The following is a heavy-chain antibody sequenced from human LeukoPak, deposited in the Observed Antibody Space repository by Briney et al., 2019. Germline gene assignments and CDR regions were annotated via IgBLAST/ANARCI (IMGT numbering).Heavy chain of an antibody. CDR2: INPDSGGT. CDR1: GYTFTGYY. Sequence: ASVKVSCKASGYTFTGYYMHWVRQAPGQGLEWMGWINPDSGGTNYAQKFQGRVTMTRDTSISTANMELSRLRSDDTAVYYCARVVRGVIIAQNWFDPWGQGTLVTVSS. CDR3: ARVVRGVIIAQNWFDP. V-gene: IGHV1-2*02. D-gene: IGHD3-10*01. J-gene: IGHJ5*02.